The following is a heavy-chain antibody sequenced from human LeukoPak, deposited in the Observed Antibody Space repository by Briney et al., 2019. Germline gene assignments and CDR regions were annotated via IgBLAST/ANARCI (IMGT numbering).Heavy chain of an antibody. CDR1: GFTFSSYS. J-gene: IGHJ4*02. CDR2: ISSSSSYI. CDR3: TRSPPVRGVIPFDY. D-gene: IGHD3-10*01. V-gene: IGHV3-21*01. Sequence: GGSLRLSCAASGFTFSSYSMNWVRQAPGKGLEWVSSISSSSSYIYYADSVRGRFTISRDNAKNSLYLQMNSLRAEDSAVYYCTRSPPVRGVIPFDYWGQGTLVTVSS.